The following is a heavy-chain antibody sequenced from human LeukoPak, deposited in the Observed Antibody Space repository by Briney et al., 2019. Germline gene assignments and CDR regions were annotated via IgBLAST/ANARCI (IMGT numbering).Heavy chain of an antibody. D-gene: IGHD3-3*01. Sequence: PGGSLRLSCAASRFTFSSYGMHWVRQAPGKGLEWVAVISYDGSNKYYADSVRGRFTISRDNSKNTLYLQMNSLRAEDTAVYYCAKDPVLRFLEWLLTPDVWGQGTTVTVSS. V-gene: IGHV3-30*18. J-gene: IGHJ6*02. CDR1: RFTFSSYG. CDR2: ISYDGSNK. CDR3: AKDPVLRFLEWLLTPDV.